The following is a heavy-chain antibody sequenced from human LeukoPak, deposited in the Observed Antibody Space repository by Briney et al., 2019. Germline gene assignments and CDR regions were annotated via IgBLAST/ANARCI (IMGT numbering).Heavy chain of an antibody. J-gene: IGHJ4*02. CDR2: INRGGYNT. CDR3: TKGGSYAPLDY. V-gene: IGHV3-23*01. CDR1: GFTLSSFV. Sequence: GGSLSLSCAASGFTLSSFVMTSVRQAPGKGVEWVSAINRGGYNTVYADYVKGRLTISRDNSKNTLYLQMNSLRAEDTAIYYCTKGGSYAPLDYWGQGTLVTVSS. D-gene: IGHD1-26*01.